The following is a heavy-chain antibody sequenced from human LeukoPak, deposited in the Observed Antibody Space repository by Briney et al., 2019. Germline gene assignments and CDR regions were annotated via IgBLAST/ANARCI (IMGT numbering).Heavy chain of an antibody. CDR3: AAGYGMDV. CDR2: IYYSGST. Sequence: SETLSLTCTVSGGSVSSGVYYWTWIRQPPGKGLGWIGYIYYSGSTNYNPSLKSRVTMSVDTSKNQFSLKLSSVTAADTAVYYCAAGYGMDVWGQGTTVTVSS. CDR1: GGSVSSGVYY. J-gene: IGHJ6*02. V-gene: IGHV4-61*08.